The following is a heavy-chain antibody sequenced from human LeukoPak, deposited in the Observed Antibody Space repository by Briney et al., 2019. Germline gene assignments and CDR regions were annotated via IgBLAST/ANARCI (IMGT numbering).Heavy chain of an antibody. CDR2: ISAYNGNT. J-gene: IGHJ6*03. V-gene: IGHV1-18*01. CDR3: ARDRENYYDFWSGDYYYMDV. D-gene: IGHD3-3*01. Sequence: ISXVGXAPGQGREGMGXISAYNGNTNYAQKLQRRVTMTTDTSTSTAYMELRSLRSDDTAVYYCARDRENYYDFWSGDYYYMDVWGKGTTVTVSS.